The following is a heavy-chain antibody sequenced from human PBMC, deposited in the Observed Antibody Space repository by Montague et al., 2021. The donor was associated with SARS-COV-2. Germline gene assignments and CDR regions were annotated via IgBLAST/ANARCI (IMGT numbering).Heavy chain of an antibody. D-gene: IGHD1-1*01. CDR2: IDWDNDK. V-gene: IGHV2-70*11. CDR3: ARIVSLVVQGDNPPMYYFGLDA. CDR1: GFSLSTSGMS. Sequence: PALVKPTQTLTLTCTFSGFSLSTSGMSVTWIRQPPGKALEWLARIDWDNDKYYSTSLKTRLTISKDTSKNQVVLTVTNVDPFDTATYYCARIVSLVVQGDNPPMYYFGLDAWGQGTTVIVSS. J-gene: IGHJ6*02.